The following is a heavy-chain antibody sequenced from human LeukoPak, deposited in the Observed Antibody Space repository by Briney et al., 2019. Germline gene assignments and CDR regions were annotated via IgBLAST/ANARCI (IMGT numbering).Heavy chain of an antibody. CDR1: GYTFTGYY. CDR3: ARGRITIFGVVNNYYYYMDV. D-gene: IGHD3-3*01. Sequence: VASVKVSCKASGYTFTGYYMHWVRQAPGQGLEWMGWINPNSGGTNYAQKFQGRVTMTRDTSISTAYMELSSLRSEDTAVYYCARGRITIFGVVNNYYYYMDVWGKGTTVTVSS. CDR2: INPNSGGT. V-gene: IGHV1-2*02. J-gene: IGHJ6*03.